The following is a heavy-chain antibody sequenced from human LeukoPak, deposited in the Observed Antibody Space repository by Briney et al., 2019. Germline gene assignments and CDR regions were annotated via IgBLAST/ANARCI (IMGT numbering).Heavy chain of an antibody. J-gene: IGHJ4*02. Sequence: GGSLRLSCAASGFTFSSYAMHWVRQAPGKGLEWVAVISYDGSNKYYADSVKGRFTISRDNSKNTLYLQMNSLRAEDTAVYYCARGLDHRAYGYWGQGTLVTVSS. CDR1: GFTFSSYA. D-gene: IGHD1-14*01. CDR3: ARGLDHRAYGY. CDR2: ISYDGSNK. V-gene: IGHV3-30*14.